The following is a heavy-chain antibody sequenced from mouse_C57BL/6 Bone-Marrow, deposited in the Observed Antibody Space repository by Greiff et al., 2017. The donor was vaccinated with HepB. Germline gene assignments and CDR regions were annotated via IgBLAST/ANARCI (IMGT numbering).Heavy chain of an antibody. J-gene: IGHJ1*03. D-gene: IGHD6-1*01. Sequence: QVQLQQPGAELVKPGASVKLSCKASGYTFTSYWMQWVKQRPGQGLEWIGEIDPSDSYTNYNQKFKGKATLTVDKSSSTAYMQLSSLTSEDSAVYYCARKPPLADWYFDVWGTGTTVTVSS. CDR1: GYTFTSYW. V-gene: IGHV1-50*01. CDR3: ARKPPLADWYFDV. CDR2: IDPSDSYT.